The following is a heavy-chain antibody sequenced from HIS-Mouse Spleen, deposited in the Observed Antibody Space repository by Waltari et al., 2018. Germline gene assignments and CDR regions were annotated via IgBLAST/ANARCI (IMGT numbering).Heavy chain of an antibody. J-gene: IGHJ5*02. CDR2: NYHSGST. V-gene: IGHV4-38-2*02. CDR3: ARVKT. CDR1: GYSISSGYY. Sequence: HVQLQESGPGLVKPSETLSLTCTVSGYSISSGYYWGWFRQPPGKGLEWIGSNYHSGSTYYNPSLKSRVTISVDTSKNQFSLKLSSVTAADTAVYYCARVKTWGQGTLVTVSS.